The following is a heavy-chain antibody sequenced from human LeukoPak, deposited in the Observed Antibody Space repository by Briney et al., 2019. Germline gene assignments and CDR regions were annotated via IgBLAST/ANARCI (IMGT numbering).Heavy chain of an antibody. V-gene: IGHV4-59*01. CDR2: MYYTGSS. Sequence: SETLCLTCTVSGGSINNYFWNWIRQPPGKGLEWIGYMYYTGSSSYNPSLKSRVTISVDTSKNQFSLKLSSVTTADTAIYYCARGSIPTQNWFDPWGQGTTVAVSS. J-gene: IGHJ5*02. CDR1: GGSINNYF. CDR3: ARGSIPTQNWFDP. D-gene: IGHD2-2*01.